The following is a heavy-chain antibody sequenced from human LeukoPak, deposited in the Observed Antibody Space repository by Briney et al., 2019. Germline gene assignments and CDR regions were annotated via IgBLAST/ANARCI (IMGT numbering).Heavy chain of an antibody. V-gene: IGHV4-39*01. CDR1: GDSISSNSCY. J-gene: IGHJ3*02. Sequence: SETLSLTCTVSGDSISSNSCYWGWIRQPPGKGLEWIGSIYYSGASYYNPSLKSRVIISVDTPKNQFSLKLSSVTAADTAVFYCARHYYDSSGYYLEGFDIWGQGTMVTVSS. CDR3: ARHYYDSSGYYLEGFDI. D-gene: IGHD3-22*01. CDR2: IYYSGAS.